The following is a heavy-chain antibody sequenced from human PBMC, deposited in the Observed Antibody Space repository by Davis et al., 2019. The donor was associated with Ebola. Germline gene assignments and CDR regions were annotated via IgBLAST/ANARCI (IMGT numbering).Heavy chain of an antibody. J-gene: IGHJ6*02. CDR3: AGSIAVAGHYYYYGMDV. V-gene: IGHV1-45*02. Sequence: SVKVSCKASGYTFTYRYLHWVRQAPGQALEWMGWITPFNGNTNYAQKFQDRVTITRDRSMSTAYIELSSLRSEDTAMYYCAGSIAVAGHYYYYGMDVWGQGTTVTVSS. CDR1: GYTFTYRY. CDR2: ITPFNGNT. D-gene: IGHD6-19*01.